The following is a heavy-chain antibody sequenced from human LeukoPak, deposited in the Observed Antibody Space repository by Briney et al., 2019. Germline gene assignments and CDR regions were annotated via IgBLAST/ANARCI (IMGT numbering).Heavy chain of an antibody. Sequence: SETLSLTCSVSGDSMSSGGYLWTWIRQNPGKGLEWIGYIFYNGGVYYSPSLQSRLTISVDASQKQFSLKMSSVTAADTAVYFCVRLTCTGSSCSGGGAFDVWGQVTVVTVSS. CDR2: IFYNGGV. CDR3: VRLTCTGSSCSGGGAFDV. J-gene: IGHJ3*01. D-gene: IGHD2-2*01. V-gene: IGHV4-31*03. CDR1: GDSMSSGGYL.